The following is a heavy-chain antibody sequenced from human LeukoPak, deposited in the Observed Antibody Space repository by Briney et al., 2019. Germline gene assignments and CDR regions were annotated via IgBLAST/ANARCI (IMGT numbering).Heavy chain of an antibody. V-gene: IGHV3-30*03. CDR2: ISYDGSNK. CDR1: GFTFSSYG. Sequence: GGSLRLSCAASGFTFSSYGMHWVRQAPGKGLEWVAVISYDGSNKYYADSVKGRFIISRDNSKNTLYLQMNSLRAEDTAVYYCARFGPPMVVPAAIPYYYYYGMDVWGKGTTVTVSS. J-gene: IGHJ6*04. CDR3: ARFGPPMVVPAAIPYYYYYGMDV. D-gene: IGHD2-2*01.